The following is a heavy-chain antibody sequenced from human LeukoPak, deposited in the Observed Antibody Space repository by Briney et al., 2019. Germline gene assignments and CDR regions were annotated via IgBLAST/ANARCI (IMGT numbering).Heavy chain of an antibody. Sequence: GGSLRLSCAASGFTFSNYWMSWVRQAPGKGLEWVANIKQDGSEGYYLDSVKGRFTISRDNAKNSLYLQMNSLRAEDTAVYYCARDPGGAQPDYWGQGTLVTVSS. J-gene: IGHJ4*02. CDR1: GFTFSNYW. CDR3: ARDPGGAQPDY. V-gene: IGHV3-7*01. D-gene: IGHD3-16*01. CDR2: IKQDGSEG.